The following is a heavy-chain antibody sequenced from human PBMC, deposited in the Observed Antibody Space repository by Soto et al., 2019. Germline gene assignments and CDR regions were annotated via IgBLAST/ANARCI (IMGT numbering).Heavy chain of an antibody. D-gene: IGHD3-10*02. CDR2: ISAYNGNT. J-gene: IGHJ6*02. CDR1: GYTFTSYG. V-gene: IGHV1-18*01. Sequence: GAAGKVSCKASGYTFTSYGISWVRQAPGQGLEWMGWISAYNGNTNYAQKLQGRVTMTTDTSTSTAYMELRSLRSDDTAVYYCARDSHCSGSYYPPYYYYGLDVWAQGTTVTGSS. CDR3: ARDSHCSGSYYPPYYYYGLDV.